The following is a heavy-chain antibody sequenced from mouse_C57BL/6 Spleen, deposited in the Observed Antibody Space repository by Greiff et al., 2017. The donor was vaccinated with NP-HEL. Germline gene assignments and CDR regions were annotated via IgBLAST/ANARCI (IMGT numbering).Heavy chain of an antibody. V-gene: IGHV3-6*01. Sequence: EVKLMESGPGLVKPSQSLSLTCSVTRYSITSGYYWNWIRQFPGNKLEWMGYISYDGSNNYNPSLKNRISITRDTSKNQFFLKLNSVTTEDTATYYCARAEDLFAYWGQGTLVTVSA. J-gene: IGHJ3*01. CDR3: ARAEDLFAY. CDR1: RYSITSGYY. CDR2: ISYDGSN.